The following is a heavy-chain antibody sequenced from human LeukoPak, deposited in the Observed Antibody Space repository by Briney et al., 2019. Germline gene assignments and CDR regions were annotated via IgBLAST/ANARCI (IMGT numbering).Heavy chain of an antibody. CDR3: ARSGSGYLRYYFDY. Sequence: SETLSLTCTVSGGSISSSTYYWGWIRQPPGKGLGWIGSIYSSGSTYYNPSLKSRVTISVDTSKNQFSLKLSSVTAADTALYYCARSGSGYLRYYFDYWGQGNLVTVSP. V-gene: IGHV4-39*07. CDR1: GGSISSSTYY. D-gene: IGHD5-12*01. CDR2: IYSSGST. J-gene: IGHJ4*02.